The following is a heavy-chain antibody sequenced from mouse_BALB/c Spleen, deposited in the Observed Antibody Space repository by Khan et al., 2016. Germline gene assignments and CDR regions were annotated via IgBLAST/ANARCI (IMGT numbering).Heavy chain of an antibody. CDR2: ISYSGST. D-gene: IGHD1-1*02. V-gene: IGHV3-2*02. J-gene: IGHJ2*01. CDR1: GYSITSDYA. Sequence: EVQLQESGPGLVQPSQSLSLTCTVTGYSITSDYAWNWIRQFPGNKLEWMGYISYSGSTSYNPSLKSRISNTRDTSKHQFFLPLNSVTTEETATDYCASGALGRLDYWGQGTTLTDSS. CDR3: ASGALGRLDY.